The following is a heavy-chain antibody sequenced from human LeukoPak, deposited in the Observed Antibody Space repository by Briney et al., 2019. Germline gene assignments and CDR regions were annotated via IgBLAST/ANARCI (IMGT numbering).Heavy chain of an antibody. V-gene: IGHV3-7*01. CDR3: AKGFKATSIEAALGKAALDY. Sequence: GRSLRLSCAASGFTFSNNWMSWVRQAPGKGLECVANIKKDGSEKYYINSVKGRFTISRDNAKNSLYLQMNSLRAEDTALYYCAKGFKATSIEAALGKAALDYWGQGTLVTVSS. CDR1: GFTFSNNW. CDR2: IKKDGSEK. J-gene: IGHJ4*02. D-gene: IGHD6-13*01.